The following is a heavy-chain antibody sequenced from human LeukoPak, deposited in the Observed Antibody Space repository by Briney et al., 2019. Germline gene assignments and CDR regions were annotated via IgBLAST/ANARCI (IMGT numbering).Heavy chain of an antibody. J-gene: IGHJ4*02. CDR2: ISKDGSNK. Sequence: PGRSLRLSCAASGFTFSSYAMHWVRQAPGKGLEWVSVISKDGSNKYYADSVKGRFTISRDYSKNTLFLQINSLRTEDTAVYYCARVGIVGAPFDYWGQGTLVTVSS. V-gene: IGHV3-30-3*01. CDR3: ARVGIVGAPFDY. D-gene: IGHD1-26*01. CDR1: GFTFSSYA.